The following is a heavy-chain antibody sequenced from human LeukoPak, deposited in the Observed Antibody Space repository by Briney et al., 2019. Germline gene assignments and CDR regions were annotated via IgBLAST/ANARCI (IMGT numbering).Heavy chain of an antibody. V-gene: IGHV1-24*01. CDR1: GYTLTQLS. D-gene: IGHD1-26*01. CDR2: FDPEDGET. Sequence: ASVKVSCKVSGYTLTQLSMHWLRQAPGKGLAWMGGFDPEDGETIYAQKFQGRVTMTEHTSTDTAYMEVSSLRSEDTAVYYCRAGEILGYYDYWGQGTLVTVSS. CDR3: RAGEILGYYDY. J-gene: IGHJ4*02.